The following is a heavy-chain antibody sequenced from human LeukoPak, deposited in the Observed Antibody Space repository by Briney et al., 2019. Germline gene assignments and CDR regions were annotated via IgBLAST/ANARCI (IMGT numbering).Heavy chain of an antibody. CDR1: GFTFSSYE. J-gene: IGHJ4*02. CDR3: SGSYYQLPDY. V-gene: IGHV3-48*03. Sequence: GGSLRLSCAASGFTFSSYEMNWVRQAPGKGLEWVSYISSSGSTIYYADSVKGRFTISRDNAKNSLCLQMNSLRAEDMAVYYCSGSYYQLPDYWGQGTLVTVSS. CDR2: ISSSGSTI. D-gene: IGHD1-26*01.